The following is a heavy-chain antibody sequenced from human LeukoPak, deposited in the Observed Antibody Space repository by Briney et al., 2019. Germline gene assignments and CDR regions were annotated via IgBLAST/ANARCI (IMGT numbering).Heavy chain of an antibody. CDR1: GGSISSYY. D-gene: IGHD2-8*01. J-gene: IGHJ5*02. CDR2: IYYSGST. CDR3: ARLYCTNGVCYEESWFDP. V-gene: IGHV4-59*01. Sequence: SETLSVTCTVSGGSISSYYWSWIRQPPGKGLEWIGYIYYSGSTNYNPSLKSRVTISVDTSKNQFSLKLSSVTAADTAVYYCARLYCTNGVCYEESWFDPWGQGTLVTVSS.